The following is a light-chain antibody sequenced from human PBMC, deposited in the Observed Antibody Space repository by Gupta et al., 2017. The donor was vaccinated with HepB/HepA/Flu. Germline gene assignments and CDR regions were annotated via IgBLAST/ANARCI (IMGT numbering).Light chain of an antibody. CDR1: QSISSY. V-gene: IGKV1-39*01. CDR3: QETDDTPRT. Sequence: DIQMTQSPSSLSASVGDRVTITCRASQSISSYLNWYQQKPGKAPELLIYAASTLQTGVPSRFSGSGSGTDFTLTVSRLQPEDFANYYCQETDDTPRTFGGGTKVEIK. CDR2: AAS. J-gene: IGKJ4*01.